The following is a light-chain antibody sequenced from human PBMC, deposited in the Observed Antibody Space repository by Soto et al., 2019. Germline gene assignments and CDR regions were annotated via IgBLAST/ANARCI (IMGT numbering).Light chain of an antibody. CDR3: QQLNSYPIT. Sequence: DIQLTQSPSFLSASVGDRVTITCRASQGISNYLAWYQQKPGIAPKLLIYAASTLQSGVPSRLSGSGSGTEFTLTISSMQPEDFATYYCQQLNSYPITFGQGTRLEIK. CDR1: QGISNY. J-gene: IGKJ5*01. CDR2: AAS. V-gene: IGKV1-9*01.